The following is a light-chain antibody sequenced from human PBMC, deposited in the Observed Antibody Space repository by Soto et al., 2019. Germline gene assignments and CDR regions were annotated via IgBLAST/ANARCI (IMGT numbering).Light chain of an antibody. CDR3: QQYGSSPYN. J-gene: IGKJ2*01. Sequence: EIVLTQSPGTLSLSPGERATLSCRASQTIAGTYLAWYQQKPGQAPRLLLYGASSRATGIPDRFSGSGSGTDFTLTISRLEPEDFAAYYCQQYGSSPYNFGQGTKLEIK. CDR1: QTIAGTY. CDR2: GAS. V-gene: IGKV3-20*01.